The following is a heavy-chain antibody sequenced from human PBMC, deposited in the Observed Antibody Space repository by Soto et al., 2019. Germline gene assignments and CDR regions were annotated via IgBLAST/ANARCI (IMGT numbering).Heavy chain of an antibody. J-gene: IGHJ4*02. D-gene: IGHD2-15*01. CDR2: IWYDGSNK. V-gene: IGHV3-33*01. CDR1: GFTFSSYG. Sequence: QVQLVESGGGVVQPGRSLRLSCAASGFTFSSYGMHWVRQAPGKGLEWVAVIWYDGSNKYYADSVKGRFTISRDNSKNTLYLQMNSLRAEDTAVYYCARGYSSGGSCPDYWGQGTLVTVSS. CDR3: ARGYSSGGSCPDY.